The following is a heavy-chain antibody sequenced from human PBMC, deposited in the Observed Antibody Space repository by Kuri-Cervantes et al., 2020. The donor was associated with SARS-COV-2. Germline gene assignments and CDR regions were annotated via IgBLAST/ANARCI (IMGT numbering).Heavy chain of an antibody. J-gene: IGHJ4*02. CDR3: ARGIGIAAAGY. CDR1: GFTFSDHY. V-gene: IGHV3-72*01. D-gene: IGHD6-13*01. CDR2: TRNKANSYTT. Sequence: GGSLRLSCAASGFTFSDHYMDWVRQAPGKGLEWVGRTRNKANSYTTEYAASVKGRFTISRDDSKNSLYLQMNSLKTEDTAVYYCARGIGIAAAGYWGQGTLVTVSS.